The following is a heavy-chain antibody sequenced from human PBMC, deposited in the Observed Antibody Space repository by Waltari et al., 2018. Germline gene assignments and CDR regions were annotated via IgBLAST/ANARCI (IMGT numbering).Heavy chain of an antibody. CDR2: IIPILGIA. V-gene: IGHV1-69*02. D-gene: IGHD6-6*01. CDR1: GGTFSSST. Sequence: QVQLVQSGAEVKKPGSSVKVSCKASGGTFSSSTHSWVRQAPGQGFEWMGRIIPILGIANYAQKFQGRVTITADKSTSTAYMELSSLRSEDTAVYYCARYSSSSDWFDPWGQGTLVTVSS. CDR3: ARYSSSSDWFDP. J-gene: IGHJ5*02.